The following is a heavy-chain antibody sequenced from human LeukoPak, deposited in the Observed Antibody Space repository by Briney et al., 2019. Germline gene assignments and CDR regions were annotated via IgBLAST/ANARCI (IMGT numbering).Heavy chain of an antibody. V-gene: IGHV4-34*01. J-gene: IGHJ4*02. CDR2: INHSGST. D-gene: IGHD6-19*01. Sequence: PSETLSLTCAVYGGSFNGYYWTWNRQPPGKGLEWIGEINHSGSTNYNPSLKSRVTISLDTSKNQFSLKLSSVTAADTAVYYCARGVKWAYNSGWSYYFDYWGQGILVTVSS. CDR1: GGSFNGYY. CDR3: ARGVKWAYNSGWSYYFDY.